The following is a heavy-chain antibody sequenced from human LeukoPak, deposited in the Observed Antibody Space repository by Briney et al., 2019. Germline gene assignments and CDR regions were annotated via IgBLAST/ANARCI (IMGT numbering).Heavy chain of an antibody. CDR1: GYTFTNYW. J-gene: IGHJ4*02. CDR3: ARRGPDIVATNLEIWYYFDY. Sequence: GESLKISCKGSGYTFTNYWIGWVRQMPGKGLEWMGIIYPGDSDTRYSPSFQGQVTISADKSISTAYLQWSSLKASDTAMYYCARRGPDIVATNLEIWYYFDYWGQGTLVTVSS. CDR2: IYPGDSDT. V-gene: IGHV5-51*01. D-gene: IGHD5-12*01.